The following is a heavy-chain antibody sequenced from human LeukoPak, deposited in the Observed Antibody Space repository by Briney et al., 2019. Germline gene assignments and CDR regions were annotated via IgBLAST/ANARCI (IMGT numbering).Heavy chain of an antibody. CDR2: IYHSGST. CDR3: ARSQGLLWFGELSLPHYFDY. Sequence: SETLSLTCAVSGGSISSSSWWSWVRQPPGKGLEWIGEIYHSGSTNYNPSLKSRVTISVDKSKNQFSLKLSSVTAADTAVYYCARSQGLLWFGELSLPHYFDYWGQGTLVTVSS. D-gene: IGHD3-10*01. J-gene: IGHJ4*02. V-gene: IGHV4-4*02. CDR1: GGSISSSSW.